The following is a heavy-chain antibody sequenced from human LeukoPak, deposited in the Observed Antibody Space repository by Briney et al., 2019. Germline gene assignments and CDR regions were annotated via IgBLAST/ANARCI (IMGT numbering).Heavy chain of an antibody. D-gene: IGHD4-23*01. CDR3: ARRRYGGNLGGMDV. CDR2: IYYSGST. V-gene: IGHV4-39*01. J-gene: IGHJ6*02. CDR1: GFTFSSYA. Sequence: PGGSLRLSCAASGFTFSSYAMSWVRQPPGKGLEWIGSIYYSGSTYYNPSLKSRVTISVDTSKNQFSLKLSSVTAADTAVYYCARRRYGGNLGGMDVWGQGTTVTVSS.